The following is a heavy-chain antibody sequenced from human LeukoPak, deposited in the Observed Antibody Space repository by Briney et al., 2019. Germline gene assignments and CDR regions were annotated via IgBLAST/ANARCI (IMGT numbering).Heavy chain of an antibody. CDR2: IIPIFGTA. Sequence: SVKVSCKASGGTFSSYAISWVRQAPGQGLEWMGGIIPIFGTANYAQKFQGRVTITTDESTSTAYMELSSLRSEDTAVCYCARGLYSSSSGYWYFDLWGRGTLVTVSS. CDR3: ARGLYSSSSGYWYFDL. J-gene: IGHJ2*01. D-gene: IGHD6-6*01. V-gene: IGHV1-69*05. CDR1: GGTFSSYA.